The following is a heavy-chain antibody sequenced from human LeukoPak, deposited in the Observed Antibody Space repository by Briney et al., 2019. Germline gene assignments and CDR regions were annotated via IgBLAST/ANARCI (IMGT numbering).Heavy chain of an antibody. V-gene: IGHV4-38-2*02. D-gene: IGHD1-14*01. Sequence: SETLSLTCTVSGYSISSGYYWGWIRQPPGKGLEWIGSIYHSGSTYYNPSLKSRVTISVDTSKNQFSLKLSSVTAADTAVYYCARDPPKRTTTTPNFDYWGQGTLVTVSS. J-gene: IGHJ4*02. CDR2: IYHSGST. CDR3: ARDPPKRTTTTPNFDY. CDR1: GYSISSGYY.